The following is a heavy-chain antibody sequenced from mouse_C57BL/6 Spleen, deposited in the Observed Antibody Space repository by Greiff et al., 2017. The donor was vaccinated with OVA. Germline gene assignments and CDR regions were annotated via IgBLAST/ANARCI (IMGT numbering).Heavy chain of an antibody. V-gene: IGHV5-16*01. Sequence: VQLKESEGGLVQPGSSMKLSCTASGFTFSDYYMAWVRQVPEKGLEWVANINYDGSSTYYLDSLKSRFIISRDNAKNILYLQMSSLKSEDTATYYCARDRDYGTDWYFDVWGTGTTVTVSS. CDR2: INYDGSST. CDR1: GFTFSDYY. D-gene: IGHD2-1*01. CDR3: ARDRDYGTDWYFDV. J-gene: IGHJ1*03.